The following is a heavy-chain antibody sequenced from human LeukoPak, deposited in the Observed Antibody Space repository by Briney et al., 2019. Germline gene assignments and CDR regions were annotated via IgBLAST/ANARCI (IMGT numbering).Heavy chain of an antibody. J-gene: IGHJ5*02. CDR1: GFTFSSYG. V-gene: IGHV3-33*01. Sequence: GRSLRLSCAASGFTFSSYGMHWVRQAPGKGLEWVAVIWYDGSNKYYADSVKGRFTISRDNSKNTLYLQMNSLRAEDTAVYYCARDRFKTNNWFDPWGQGTLVTVSS. CDR2: IWYDGSNK. D-gene: IGHD1-14*01. CDR3: ARDRFKTNNWFDP.